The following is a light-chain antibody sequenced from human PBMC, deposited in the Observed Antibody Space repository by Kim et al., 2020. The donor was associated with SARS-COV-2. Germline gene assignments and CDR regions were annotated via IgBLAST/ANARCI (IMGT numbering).Light chain of an antibody. CDR1: NIGSKS. CDR3: QVWDSSSDHVV. V-gene: IGLV3-21*04. J-gene: IGLJ2*01. CDR2: YDS. Sequence: PGKTARITCGGNNIGSKSVHWYKQKPGQAPVLVIYYDSDRPSGIPERFSGSNSGNTATLAISRVEAGDEADYYCQVWDSSSDHVVFGGGTQLTVL.